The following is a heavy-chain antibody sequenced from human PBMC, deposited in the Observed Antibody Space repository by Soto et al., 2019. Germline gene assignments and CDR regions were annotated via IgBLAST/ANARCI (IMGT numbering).Heavy chain of an antibody. CDR3: AKDWEWFGELGGFDP. CDR2: ISGSGGST. Sequence: GGSLRLSCAASGFSFSDHYMDWVRQAPGKGLEWVSAISGSGGSTYYADSVKGRFTISRDNSKNTLYLQMNSLRAEDTAVYYCAKDWEWFGELGGFDPWGQGTLVTVSS. V-gene: IGHV3-23*01. D-gene: IGHD3-10*01. J-gene: IGHJ5*02. CDR1: GFSFSDHY.